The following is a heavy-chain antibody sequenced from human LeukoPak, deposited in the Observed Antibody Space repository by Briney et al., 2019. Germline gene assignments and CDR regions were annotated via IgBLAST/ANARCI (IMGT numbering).Heavy chain of an antibody. CDR1: GYSFTSYG. Sequence: ASVKVSCKASGYSFTSYGISWVRQAPGQGLEWMGWISAYNSNTNYAQNLQGRVTMTTDTSTSTAYMELSSLRSEDTAVYYCARGPIEQRAFDYWGQGTLVTVSS. CDR3: ARGPIEQRAFDY. J-gene: IGHJ4*02. CDR2: ISAYNSNT. D-gene: IGHD6-25*01. V-gene: IGHV1-18*01.